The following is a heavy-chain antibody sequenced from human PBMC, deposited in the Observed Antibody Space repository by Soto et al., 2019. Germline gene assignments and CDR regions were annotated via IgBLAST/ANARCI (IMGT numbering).Heavy chain of an antibody. D-gene: IGHD6-6*01. CDR2: IYCSGST. Sequence: QVQLQESGPGLVKPSETLSLTCTVSGGSVSSGSYHWSWIRQPPGKGLERVGYIYCSGSTNYNPPLSSRVPISVDTSKNQCSRKLSSVTAADPAVYYCASLGRSSSPYYGMDVWGQGTTVTVSS. CDR3: ASLGRSSSPYYGMDV. CDR1: GGSVSSGSYH. J-gene: IGHJ6*02. V-gene: IGHV4-61*01.